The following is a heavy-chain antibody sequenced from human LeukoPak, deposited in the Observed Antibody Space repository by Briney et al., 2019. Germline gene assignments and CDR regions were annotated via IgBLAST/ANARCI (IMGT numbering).Heavy chain of an antibody. CDR2: IYYSGST. V-gene: IGHV4-59*01. CDR3: AREVGGNFLLDAFDI. D-gene: IGHD4-23*01. CDR1: GGSISSYY. J-gene: IGHJ3*02. Sequence: SETLSLTCTVSGGSISSYYWSWIRQPPGKGLEWIGYIYYSGSTNYIPSLKSRVTISVDTSKNQFSLKLSSVTAADTAVYYCAREVGGNFLLDAFDIWGQGTMVTVSS.